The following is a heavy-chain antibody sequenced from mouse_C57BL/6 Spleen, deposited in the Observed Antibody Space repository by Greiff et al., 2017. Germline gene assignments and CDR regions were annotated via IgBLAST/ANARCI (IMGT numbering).Heavy chain of an antibody. Sequence: QVQLQQPGAELVKPGASVKLSCKASGYTFTSYWMQWVKQRPGQGLEWIGEIDPSDSYTNYNQKFKGKATLTVDTSSSTAYMQLSSLTSEDSAGYYCEGGPYYFDYWGKGTTVTVSS. CDR2: IDPSDSYT. J-gene: IGHJ2*01. CDR3: EGGPYYFDY. V-gene: IGHV1-50*01. CDR1: GYTFTSYW.